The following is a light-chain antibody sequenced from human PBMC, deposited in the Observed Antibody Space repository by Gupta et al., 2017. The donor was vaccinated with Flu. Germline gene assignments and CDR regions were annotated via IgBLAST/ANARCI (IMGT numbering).Light chain of an antibody. V-gene: IGKV1-39*01. CDR3: QQSFSTPYT. CDR2: SAS. J-gene: IGKJ2*01. CDR1: RSISTY. Sequence: PSSLSASVGDRVTISCRAGRSISTYLNWFQQKPGKAPKLLIHSASSLQSGVPSRFSGSRSGTDFTLTISSLQPEDFATHYCQQSFSTPYTFGQGTKLENK.